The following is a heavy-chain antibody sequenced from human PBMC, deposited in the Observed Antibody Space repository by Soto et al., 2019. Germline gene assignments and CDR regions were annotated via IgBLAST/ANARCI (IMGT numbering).Heavy chain of an antibody. D-gene: IGHD1-26*01. CDR2: IYYSGST. V-gene: IGHV4-39*01. CDR3: ARHGSYGVGYFDY. J-gene: IGHJ4*02. CDR1: GGSISSSSYY. Sequence: QLQLQESGPGLVKPSETLSLTCTVSGGSISSSSYYWGWIRQPPGKGLEWIGSIYYSGSTYYNPSLKSRVPMSVDTYKNQFSLKLSSVTAADTAVYYCARHGSYGVGYFDYWGQGTLVTVSS.